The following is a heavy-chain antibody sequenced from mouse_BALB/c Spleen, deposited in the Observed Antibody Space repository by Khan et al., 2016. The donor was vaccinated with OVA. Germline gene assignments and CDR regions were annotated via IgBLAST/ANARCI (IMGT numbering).Heavy chain of an antibody. D-gene: IGHD1-1*01. V-gene: IGHV1S81*02. J-gene: IGHJ3*01. CDR3: IRECYGGFAY. CDR2: INHNNGGT. CDR1: GYTFTSYQ. Sequence: QVQLQQSGAELVKPGASVKLSCKASGYTFTSYQMYWVKQRPGQGLEWIGEINHNNGGTNFNEKFKSKATLTVDKSSSTAFMQLSSLTSEDSAVXYCIRECYGGFAYWGQGTLVTVSA.